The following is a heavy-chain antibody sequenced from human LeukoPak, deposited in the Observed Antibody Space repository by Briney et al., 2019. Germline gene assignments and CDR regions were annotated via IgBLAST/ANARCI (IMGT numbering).Heavy chain of an antibody. V-gene: IGHV1-69*13. CDR1: GGTFSSYA. J-gene: IGHJ4*02. Sequence: ASVKVSCKASGGTFSSYAISWVRQAPGQGLEWMGGIIPIFGTTNYAQKFQGRVTITADESTSTAYMELSSLRSEDTAVYYCARTYGSGSYPGPFDYWGQGTLVIVSS. D-gene: IGHD3-10*01. CDR3: ARTYGSGSYPGPFDY. CDR2: IIPIFGTT.